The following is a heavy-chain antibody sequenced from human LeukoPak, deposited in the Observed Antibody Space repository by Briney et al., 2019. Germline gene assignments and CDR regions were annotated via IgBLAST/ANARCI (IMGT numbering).Heavy chain of an antibody. D-gene: IGHD3-16*02. V-gene: IGHV1-2*02. J-gene: IGHJ3*01. Sequence: ASVKVSCKASGYTFTDYYIHWVRQAPEQAPECVGWINPQNGAINYAQKFQGRVTMTRDTSPSEAYMELSGLRLDDTAVFYCARGYRKYDGFDVWGQGTLVIVSS. CDR3: ARGYRKYDGFDV. CDR1: GYTFTDYY. CDR2: INPQNGAI.